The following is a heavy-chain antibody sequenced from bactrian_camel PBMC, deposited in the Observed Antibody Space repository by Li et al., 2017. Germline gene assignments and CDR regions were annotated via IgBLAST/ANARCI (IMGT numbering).Heavy chain of an antibody. CDR1: RLSDTNYC. D-gene: IGHD5*01. CDR3: AADPGLTRTGDALCTGRYNY. CDR2: ILGDGST. J-gene: IGHJ4*01. Sequence: HVQLVESGGGSVQAGGSLRLSCTHSRLSDTNYCLGWYRQRAGGQREFVAAILGDGSTTYAASVEGRFTVSKDAAKSTLYLQMNNLEPEDTAMYSCAADPGLTRTGDALCTGRYNYRGQGTQVTVS. V-gene: IGHV3S53*01.